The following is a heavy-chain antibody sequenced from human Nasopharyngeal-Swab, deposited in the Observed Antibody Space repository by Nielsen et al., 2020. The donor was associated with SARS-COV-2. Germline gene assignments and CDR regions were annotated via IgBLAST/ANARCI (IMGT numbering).Heavy chain of an antibody. D-gene: IGHD3-10*01. CDR3: AKDRYSGSGSYKYYYFYYGMDV. Sequence: GGSLRLSCAASGFTLSIYAMTWVRQAPGKGLEWVSTISGSGDTTYYADSVKGRFTISRDNSKNTLYPQMNSLRAEDTAIYYCAKDRYSGSGSYKYYYFYYGMDVWGQGTTVTVSS. CDR1: GFTLSIYA. V-gene: IGHV3-23*01. CDR2: ISGSGDTT. J-gene: IGHJ6*02.